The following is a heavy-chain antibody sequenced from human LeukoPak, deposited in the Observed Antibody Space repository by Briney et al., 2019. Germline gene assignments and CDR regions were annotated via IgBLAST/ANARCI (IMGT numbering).Heavy chain of an antibody. J-gene: IGHJ4*02. Sequence: SETLSLTCSVSGGSISSTNYYWAWIRQPPGKGLEWIGSIHYSGSTYYNPSLKGRVIISVDTSKNQFSLTVSSVTAADRAVYYCASEVVAAGTDYWGQGTLVTVSS. CDR2: IHYSGST. CDR3: ASEVVAAGTDY. D-gene: IGHD6-13*01. CDR1: GGSISSTNYY. V-gene: IGHV4-39*01.